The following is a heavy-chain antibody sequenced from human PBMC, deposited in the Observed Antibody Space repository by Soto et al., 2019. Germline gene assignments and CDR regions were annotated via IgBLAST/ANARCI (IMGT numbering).Heavy chain of an antibody. CDR3: AKDDGRSNYYYYYYGMDV. Sequence: PGGSLRLSCAASGFTFSSYGMHWVRQAPGKGLEWVAVTSYDGSNKYYADSVKGRFTISRDNSKNTLYLQMNSLRAEDTAVYYCAKDDGRSNYYYYYYGMDVWGQGTTVTVSS. CDR2: TSYDGSNK. CDR1: GFTFSSYG. J-gene: IGHJ6*02. D-gene: IGHD4-4*01. V-gene: IGHV3-30*18.